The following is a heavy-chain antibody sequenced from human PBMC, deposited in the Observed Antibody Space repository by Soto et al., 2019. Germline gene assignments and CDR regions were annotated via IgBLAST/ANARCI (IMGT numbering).Heavy chain of an antibody. CDR2: IYWDDDK. J-gene: IGHJ4*02. CDR1: GFSLSSTRMA. CDR3: AHIVVAGLGYYLDY. D-gene: IGHD6-19*01. Sequence: QITLKESGPTLVKPTQTLTLTCTFSGFSLSSTRMAVGWIRQPPGKALEWLALIYWDDDKRYSPFLKSRLTLXXXTXXNQVVLTMSNMDPVDTARYYCAHIVVAGLGYYLDYWGQGTLVTVSS. V-gene: IGHV2-5*02.